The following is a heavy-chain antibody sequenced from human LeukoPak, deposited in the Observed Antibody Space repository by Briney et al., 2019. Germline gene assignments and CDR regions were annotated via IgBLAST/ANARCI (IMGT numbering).Heavy chain of an antibody. Sequence: PSETLSLTCTVSGGSISSSDYYWGWIRQPPGKGLEWIGTIYYSGSTYYKPSLKSRVTISVDTSKNQVSLKLSSVTAADTAVYYCARRDSSGWFDFDYWGQGTLVTVSS. CDR1: GGSISSSDYY. V-gene: IGHV4-39*01. CDR3: ARRDSSGWFDFDY. CDR2: IYYSGST. J-gene: IGHJ4*02. D-gene: IGHD6-19*01.